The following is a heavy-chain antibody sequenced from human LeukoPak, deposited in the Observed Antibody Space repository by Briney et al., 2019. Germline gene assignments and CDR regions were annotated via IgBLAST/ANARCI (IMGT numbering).Heavy chain of an antibody. D-gene: IGHD3-10*01. J-gene: IGHJ5*02. CDR3: AKAGTYYASGSFSDH. CDR1: GFTFDDYA. CDR2: ISWNSGSI. V-gene: IGHV3-9*01. Sequence: GGSLRLSCAASGFTFDDYAMHWVRQAPGKGLEWVSGISWNSGSIGYADSVKGRFTISRGNSKNTLYLQMKSLRVEDTAVYYCAKAGTYYASGSFSDHWGQGTLVTVSS.